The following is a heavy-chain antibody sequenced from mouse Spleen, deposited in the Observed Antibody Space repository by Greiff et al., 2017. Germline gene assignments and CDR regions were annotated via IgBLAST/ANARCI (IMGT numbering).Heavy chain of an antibody. J-gene: IGHJ4*01. CDR2: ISYSGST. CDR3: ARKGGYYGNYAMDY. CDR1: GDSITSGY. V-gene: IGHV3-8*02. D-gene: IGHD1-1*01. Sequence: EVKLMESGPSLVKPSQTLSLTCSVTGDSITSGYWNWIRKFPGNKLEYMGYISYSGSTYYNPSLKSRISITRDTSKNQYYLQLNSVTTEDTATYYCARKGGYYGNYAMDYWGQGTSVTVSS.